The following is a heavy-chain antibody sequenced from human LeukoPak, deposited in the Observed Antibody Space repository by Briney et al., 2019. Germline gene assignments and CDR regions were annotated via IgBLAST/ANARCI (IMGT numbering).Heavy chain of an antibody. CDR1: GGSISSGGYY. D-gene: IGHD6-6*01. CDR2: IYYSGST. CDR3: ARAPHLKYGSSSHNWFDP. Sequence: SSQTLSLTCTVSGGSISSGGYYWSWIRQHPGKGLEWIGYIYYSGSTYYNPSLKSRVTISVDTSKNQFSLKLSSVTAADTAVYYCARAPHLKYGSSSHNWFDPWGQGTLVTVSS. J-gene: IGHJ5*02. V-gene: IGHV4-31*03.